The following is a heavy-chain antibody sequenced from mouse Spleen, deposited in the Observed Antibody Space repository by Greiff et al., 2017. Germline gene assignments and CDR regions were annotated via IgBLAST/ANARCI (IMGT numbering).Heavy chain of an antibody. CDR1: GFTFSSYG. D-gene: IGHD4-1*01. J-gene: IGHJ2*01. CDR3: ASLTYYFDY. V-gene: IGHV5-6*01. CDR2: ISSGGSYT. Sequence: EVKLQESGGDLVKPGGSLKLSCAASGFTFSSYGMSWVRQTPDKRLEWVATISSGGSYTYYPDSVKGRFTISRDNAKNTLYLQMSSLKSEDTAMYYCASLTYYFDYWGQGTTLTVSS.